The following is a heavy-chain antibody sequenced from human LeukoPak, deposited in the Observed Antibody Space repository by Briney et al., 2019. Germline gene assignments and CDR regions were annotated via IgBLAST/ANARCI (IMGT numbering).Heavy chain of an antibody. Sequence: ASVKVSCKVSGYTLTELSMHWVRQAPGKGLEWMGGFDPEDGETIYAQKFQGRVTMTEDTSTDTAYMELSSLRSEDTAVCYCARVKLGRGSGWSPSFDYWGQRTLVTVSS. V-gene: IGHV1-24*01. J-gene: IGHJ4*02. CDR1: GYTLTELS. CDR3: ARVKLGRGSGWSPSFDY. D-gene: IGHD6-19*01. CDR2: FDPEDGET.